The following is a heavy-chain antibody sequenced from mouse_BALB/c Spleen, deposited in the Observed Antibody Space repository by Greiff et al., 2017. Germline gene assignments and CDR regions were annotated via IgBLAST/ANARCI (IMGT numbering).Heavy chain of an antibody. CDR2: IDPSDSYT. Sequence: QVQLQQPGAELVKPGASVKMSCKASGYTFTSYWMHWVKQRPGQGLEWIGVIDPSDSYTSYNQKFKGKATLTVDTSSSTAYMQLSSLTSEDSAVYYCTREDGYDGDYAMDYWGQGTSVTVSS. V-gene: IGHV1S127*01. CDR1: GYTFTSYW. J-gene: IGHJ4*01. D-gene: IGHD2-2*01. CDR3: TREDGYDGDYAMDY.